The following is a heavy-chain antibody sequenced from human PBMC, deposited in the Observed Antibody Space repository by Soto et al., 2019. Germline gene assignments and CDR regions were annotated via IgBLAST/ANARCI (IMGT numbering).Heavy chain of an antibody. V-gene: IGHV3-23*01. CDR1: GFTFSTYA. D-gene: IGHD3-10*01. J-gene: IGHJ4*02. CDR3: AKPEIFNSSGNGHDY. Sequence: PGGSLRLSCAASGFTFSTYAMNWVRQAPGKGLEWVSAVSGSGGSTYYADSVKGRFTISRGNSKNTLYLQMNSLRVEDTALYYCAKPEIFNSSGNGHDYWGQGTLVTVSS. CDR2: VSGSGGST.